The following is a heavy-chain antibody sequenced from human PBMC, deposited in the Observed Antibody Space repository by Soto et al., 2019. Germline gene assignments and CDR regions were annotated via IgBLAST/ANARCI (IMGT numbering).Heavy chain of an antibody. D-gene: IGHD3-3*01. CDR3: ARDSLPSPSYYDFWSGYQNLGY. CDR2: INSDGSST. J-gene: IGHJ4*02. CDR1: GFTFSSYW. Sequence: GGSLRLSCAASGFTFSSYWMHWVRQAPGKGLVWVSRINSDGSSTSYADSVKGRFTISRDNAKNTLYLQMNSLRAEDTAVYYCARDSLPSPSYYDFWSGYQNLGYWGQGTLVTVSS. V-gene: IGHV3-74*01.